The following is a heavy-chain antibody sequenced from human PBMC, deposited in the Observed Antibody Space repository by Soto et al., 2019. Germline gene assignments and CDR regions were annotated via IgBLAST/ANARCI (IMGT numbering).Heavy chain of an antibody. J-gene: IGHJ5*02. CDR3: AREYYYDSSGYYPPWFDP. V-gene: IGHV4-59*01. CDR2: IYYSGST. D-gene: IGHD3-22*01. CDR1: GGSISSYY. Sequence: SETLSLTCTVSGGSISSYYWSWIRQPPGKGLEWIGYIYYSGSTNYNPSLKSRVTISVDTSKNQFSLKLSSVTAADTAVYYCAREYYYDSSGYYPPWFDPWGQGTLVT.